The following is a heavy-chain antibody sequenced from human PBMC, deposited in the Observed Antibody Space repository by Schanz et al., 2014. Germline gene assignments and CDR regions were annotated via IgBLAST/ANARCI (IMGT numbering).Heavy chain of an antibody. CDR1: GFTFGGYA. CDR3: ARPFLGYYGDLAY. CDR2: ISYDGSTK. D-gene: IGHD4-17*01. Sequence: QVQLVDSGGGLVKPGGSLRLSCAASGFTFGGYALHWVRQAPGKGLEWVAVISYDGSTKYYADSVKGRFTISRDNYKNTLYLQMNSLSAEDTAVYFCARPFLGYYGDLAYWGQGTLLTVSS. V-gene: IGHV3-30-3*01. J-gene: IGHJ4*02.